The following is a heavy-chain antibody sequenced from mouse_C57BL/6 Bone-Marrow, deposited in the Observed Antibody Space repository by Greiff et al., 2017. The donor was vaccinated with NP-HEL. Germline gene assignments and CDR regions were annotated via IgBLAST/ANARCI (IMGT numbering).Heavy chain of an antibody. V-gene: IGHV1-72*01. CDR1: GYTFTSYW. Sequence: QVQLQQPGAELVKPGASVKLSCKASGYTFTSYWMHWVKQRPGRGLEWIGRIDPNSGGTKYNEKFKSKATLTVDKPSSTAYMQLSSLTSEDSAVYYCARWGLLWLRRHYYFDYWGQGTTLTVSS. D-gene: IGHD2-2*01. CDR2: IDPNSGGT. J-gene: IGHJ2*01. CDR3: ARWGLLWLRRHYYFDY.